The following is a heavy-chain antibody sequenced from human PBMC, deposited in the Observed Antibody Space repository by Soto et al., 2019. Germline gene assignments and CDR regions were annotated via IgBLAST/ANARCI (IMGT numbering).Heavy chain of an antibody. CDR3: AADPLGGEGFLEWLLYDAFDI. CDR1: GFTFTSSA. V-gene: IGHV1-58*02. CDR2: IVVGSGNT. D-gene: IGHD3-3*01. J-gene: IGHJ3*02. Sequence: ASVKVSCKASGFTFTSSAMQWVRQARGQRLEWIGWIVVGSGNTNYAQKFQERVTITRDMSTSTAYMELSSLRSEDTAVYYCAADPLGGEGFLEWLLYDAFDIWGQGTMVTVSS.